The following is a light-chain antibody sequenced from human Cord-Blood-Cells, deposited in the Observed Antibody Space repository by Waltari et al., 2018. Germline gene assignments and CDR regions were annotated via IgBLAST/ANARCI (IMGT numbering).Light chain of an antibody. CDR3: SSYTSSSNGV. Sequence: QSALTQPASVSGSPGQSITISCTGTSSDVGGYNYVSWYQQHPGKAPKHMIYDVRIRPSGVSNRFSGAKSGNTASRTISGLQADDEADYYCSSYTSSSNGVFGGGTKLTVL. V-gene: IGLV2-14*01. CDR1: SSDVGGYNY. J-gene: IGLJ3*02. CDR2: DVR.